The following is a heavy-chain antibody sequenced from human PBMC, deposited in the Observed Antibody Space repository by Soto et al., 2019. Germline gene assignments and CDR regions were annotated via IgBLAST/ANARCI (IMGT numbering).Heavy chain of an antibody. J-gene: IGHJ5*02. D-gene: IGHD3-22*01. Sequence: PGESLKISCRTSGYKFTSSWIAWVRQMPGKGLEWMGIIFPSDSDTRYSPSFQGQVTISADRSTSTVFLQWASLEASDTAVYFCARKEKSGYFTRFDPWGQGTLVTVSS. CDR1: GYKFTSSW. V-gene: IGHV5-51*01. CDR2: IFPSDSDT. CDR3: ARKEKSGYFTRFDP.